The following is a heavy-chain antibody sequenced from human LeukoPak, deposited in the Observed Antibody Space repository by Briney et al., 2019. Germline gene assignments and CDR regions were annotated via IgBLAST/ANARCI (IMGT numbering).Heavy chain of an antibody. V-gene: IGHV3-23*01. D-gene: IGHD3-3*01. CDR3: AKSSYDFWSSFDY. CDR2: ISDSGGST. J-gene: IGHJ4*02. Sequence: GGSLRLSCATSGFTFSSYAMIWVRQAPGKGLEWVSGISDSGGSTYYADSVKGRFTISRDNSKSTLYLQMSSLRAEDAAVYYCAKSSYDFWSSFDYWGQGTQVTVSS. CDR1: GFTFSSYA.